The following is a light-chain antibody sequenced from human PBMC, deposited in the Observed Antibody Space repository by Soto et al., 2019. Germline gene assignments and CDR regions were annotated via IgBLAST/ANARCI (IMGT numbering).Light chain of an antibody. Sequence: IQMTPSPSTLSASVGDRVTITCRASQSISSWLAWYQQRPGRAPEVLIYDASSLESGVPSRFSGSGSGTEFTLTISSLQPDDFETYYCQQYNSYPFTFGGGTKV. V-gene: IGKV1-5*01. CDR3: QQYNSYPFT. CDR2: DAS. J-gene: IGKJ4*01. CDR1: QSISSW.